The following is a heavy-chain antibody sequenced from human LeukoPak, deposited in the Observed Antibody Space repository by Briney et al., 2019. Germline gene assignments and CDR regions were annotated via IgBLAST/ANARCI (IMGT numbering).Heavy chain of an antibody. Sequence: SVKVSCKASGGTFSSYAISWVRQAPGQGLEWMGRIIPIFGIANYAQKFQGRVTITADKSTSTAYMELSSLRSEDTAVYYCARDFVYYGPGSYYGGPFDYWGQGTLVTVSS. CDR1: GGTFSSYA. D-gene: IGHD3-10*01. CDR3: ARDFVYYGPGSYYGGPFDY. CDR2: IIPIFGIA. J-gene: IGHJ4*02. V-gene: IGHV1-69*04.